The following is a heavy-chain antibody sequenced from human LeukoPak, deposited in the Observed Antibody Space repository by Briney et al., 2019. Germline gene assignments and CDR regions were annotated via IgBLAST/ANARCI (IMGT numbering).Heavy chain of an antibody. CDR2: ISYDGINK. Sequence: PGGSLRLSCAASGFTFSSYGMHGVRQAPCRGGAGVAVISYDGINKYYADSVKGRFTISRDNSKTTLYLQMNSLRAEDTAVYYCAKDSQVVVITGWFDPWGQGTLVTVSS. D-gene: IGHD3-22*01. CDR1: GFTFSSYG. CDR3: AKDSQVVVITGWFDP. V-gene: IGHV3-30*18. J-gene: IGHJ5*02.